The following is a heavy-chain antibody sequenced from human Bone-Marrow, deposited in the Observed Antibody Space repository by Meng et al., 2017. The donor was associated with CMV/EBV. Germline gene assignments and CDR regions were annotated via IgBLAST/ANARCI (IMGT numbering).Heavy chain of an antibody. Sequence: ASVKVSCKASGYTFTGYYMHWVRQAPGQGLECMGWINPNSGGTNYAQKFQGRVTMTRDTSTSTVYMELSCLRSEDTAVYYCARVPPTSLTYGGPAGYAFDIWGQGTMVTVSS. CDR2: INPNSGGT. CDR1: GYTFTGYY. J-gene: IGHJ3*02. CDR3: ARVPPTSLTYGGPAGYAFDI. V-gene: IGHV1-2*02. D-gene: IGHD4-23*01.